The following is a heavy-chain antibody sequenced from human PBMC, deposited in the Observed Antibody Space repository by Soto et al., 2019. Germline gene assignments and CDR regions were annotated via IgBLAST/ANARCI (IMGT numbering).Heavy chain of an antibody. D-gene: IGHD3-3*01. CDR2: IKQDGSEK. Sequence: GGSLRLSCAASGFTFSSYWMSWVRQAPGKGLEWVANIKQDGSEKYYVDSVKGRFTISRDNAKNSLYLQMNSLRAEDTAVYYCARDLVSESPVSVYWGQGTLVTVSS. CDR3: ARDLVSESPVSVY. J-gene: IGHJ4*02. V-gene: IGHV3-7*01. CDR1: GFTFSSYW.